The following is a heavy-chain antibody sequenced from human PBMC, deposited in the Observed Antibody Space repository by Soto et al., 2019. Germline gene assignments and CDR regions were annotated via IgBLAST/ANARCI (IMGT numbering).Heavy chain of an antibody. CDR2: IYYSGST. Sequence: SETLSLTCTVSGGSISSSSYYWGWIRQPPGKGLEWIGSIYYSGSTYYNPPLKSRVTISVDTSKNQFSLKLSSVTAADTAVYYCARRGSSSSYYYYGMGVWGQGTTVTVSS. V-gene: IGHV4-39*01. D-gene: IGHD6-6*01. CDR1: GGSISSSSYY. J-gene: IGHJ6*02. CDR3: ARRGSSSSYYYYGMGV.